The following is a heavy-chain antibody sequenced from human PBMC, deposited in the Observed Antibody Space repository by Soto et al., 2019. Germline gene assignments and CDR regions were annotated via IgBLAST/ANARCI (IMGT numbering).Heavy chain of an antibody. CDR1: GGSISSGDYY. J-gene: IGHJ5*02. CDR3: ARGPRRITIFGVVIISNWFDP. V-gene: IGHV4-30-4*01. D-gene: IGHD3-3*01. CDR2: IYYSGST. Sequence: PSETLSLTCTVSGGSISSGDYYWSWIRQPPGKGLEWIGYIYYSGSTYYNPSPKSRVTISVDTSKNQFSLKLSSVTAADTAVYYCARGPRRITIFGVVIISNWFDPWGQGTLVTVSS.